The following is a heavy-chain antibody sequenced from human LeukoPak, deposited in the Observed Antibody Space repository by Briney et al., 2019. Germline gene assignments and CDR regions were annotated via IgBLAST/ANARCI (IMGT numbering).Heavy chain of an antibody. Sequence: SETLSHTCTVSGGSISSYYWGWIRQPPGKGLEWIGRIFRGGSTSYNPSLKSRLTMSMDTSKNQFSLQLTSVTAADTAVYYCARYDSRGSGSTQLEYCGQGILVTISS. J-gene: IGHJ4*02. CDR3: ARYDSRGSGSTQLEY. CDR2: IFRGGST. CDR1: GGSISSYY. V-gene: IGHV4-59*04. D-gene: IGHD3-3*01.